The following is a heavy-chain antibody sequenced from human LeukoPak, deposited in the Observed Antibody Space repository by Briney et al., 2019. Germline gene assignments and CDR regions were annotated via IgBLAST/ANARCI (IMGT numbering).Heavy chain of an antibody. CDR1: GFTFSTYN. Sequence: QAGGSLGLSCAASGFTFSTYNMHWVRQATGKGLEWVSAIDTTGDTYYPGSVKGRFTISRENAKNSLYLQMNSLRAEDTAVYYCARGNYYYYYMDVWGKGTTVTVSS. CDR3: ARGNYYYYYMDV. J-gene: IGHJ6*03. CDR2: IDTTGDT. V-gene: IGHV3-13*01.